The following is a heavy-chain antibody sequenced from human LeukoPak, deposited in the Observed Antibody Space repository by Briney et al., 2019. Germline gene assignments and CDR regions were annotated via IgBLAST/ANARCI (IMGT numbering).Heavy chain of an antibody. Sequence: GGSLRLSCAASGFTFSSYAMSWVRQAPGKGLEWVSAISGSGGSTYYADSVKGRFTISRDNSKNTLYLQMNSLRAEDTAVYYCAKNRLVRGTYYLDYWGRGTLVTVSS. V-gene: IGHV3-23*01. CDR1: GFTFSSYA. CDR2: ISGSGGST. J-gene: IGHJ4*02. CDR3: AKNRLVRGTYYLDY. D-gene: IGHD3-10*01.